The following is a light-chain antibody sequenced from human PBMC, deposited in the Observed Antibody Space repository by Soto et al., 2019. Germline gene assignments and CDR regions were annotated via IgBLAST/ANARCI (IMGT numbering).Light chain of an antibody. V-gene: IGKV1-12*01. J-gene: IGKJ3*01. Sequence: DIQMTQSPSSVSASIGDRVTITCRASQDISSRLAWYQQRPGKAPHLLLYAASSLQSGVPSRFSGSGSVTDFTLTISSLQPEDFATYYCQQANSFPLTFGPGTKVDIK. CDR3: QQANSFPLT. CDR2: AAS. CDR1: QDISSR.